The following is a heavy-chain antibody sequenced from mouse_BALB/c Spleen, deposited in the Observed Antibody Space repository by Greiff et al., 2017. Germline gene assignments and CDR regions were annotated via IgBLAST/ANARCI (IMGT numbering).Heavy chain of an antibody. D-gene: IGHD2-1*01. J-gene: IGHJ2*01. CDR1: GYTFTSYW. CDR3: TREGYGNYDY. Sequence: QVQLQQPGAELVRPGASVKLSCKASGYTFTSYWINWVKQRPGQGLEWIGNIYPSDSYTNYNQKFKDKATLTVDKSSSTAYMQLSSPTSEDSAVYYCTREGYGNYDYGGQGTTLTVSS. CDR2: IYPSDSYT. V-gene: IGHV1-69*02.